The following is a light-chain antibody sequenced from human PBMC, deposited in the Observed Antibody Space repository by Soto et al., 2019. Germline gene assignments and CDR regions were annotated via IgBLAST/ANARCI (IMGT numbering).Light chain of an antibody. V-gene: IGLV1-40*01. CDR1: SSNIGAGYD. CDR3: QSYDSSLSGWV. Sequence: QSVLTQPPSVSGAPGQRVTISCTGSSSNIGAGYDGHWYQQLPGTAPKLLIYGNSNRPSGVPDRFSGSKSGTSASLAITGLQAEDEAGYFCQSYDSSLSGWVFGGGTKLTVL. CDR2: GNS. J-gene: IGLJ3*02.